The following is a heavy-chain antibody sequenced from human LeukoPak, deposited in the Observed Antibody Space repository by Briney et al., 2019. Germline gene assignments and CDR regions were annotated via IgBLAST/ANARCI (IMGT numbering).Heavy chain of an antibody. Sequence: SETLSLTCTVSGGSISSYYWSWIRQPPGKGLEWIGNIYYSGSTNYNPSLKSRVSILIDTSKNQFPLKLSSVTAADTAIYFCARDLIVGSTQDVFDVWGQGTMVTVSS. V-gene: IGHV4-59*01. J-gene: IGHJ3*01. D-gene: IGHD1-26*01. CDR3: ARDLIVGSTQDVFDV. CDR2: IYYSGST. CDR1: GGSISSYY.